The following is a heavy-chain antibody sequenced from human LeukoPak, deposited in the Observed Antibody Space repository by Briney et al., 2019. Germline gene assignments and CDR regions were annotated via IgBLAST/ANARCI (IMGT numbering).Heavy chain of an antibody. J-gene: IGHJ4*02. V-gene: IGHV4-31*03. CDR3: ARGAPPDS. Sequence: PSETLSLTCIVSGASFNTGDYYWNWIRQHPGKGLEWIGYIYNSGSTYYNPSLKSRVTISVDTSKNQFSLRLTSVTAADSAVYFCARGAPPDSWGQGTLVTVSS. CDR1: GASFNTGDYY. CDR2: IYNSGST.